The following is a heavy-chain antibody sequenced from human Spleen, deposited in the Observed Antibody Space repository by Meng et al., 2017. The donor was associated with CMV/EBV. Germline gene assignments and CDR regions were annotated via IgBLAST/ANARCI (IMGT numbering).Heavy chain of an antibody. Sequence: AVKVSCKASGGSFSKSAISWVRHSPGQGLGWMGGVIPVIDVANYALKLQGRVTLTADKSTGTAYMELRSLRSEDTAVYYCGRDGVMGLEDPNDSSNYHYGMDVWGQGTTVTVSS. D-gene: IGHD1-1*01. CDR2: VIPVIDVA. J-gene: IGHJ6*02. CDR3: GRDGVMGLEDPNDSSNYHYGMDV. V-gene: IGHV1-69*10. CDR1: GGSFSKSA.